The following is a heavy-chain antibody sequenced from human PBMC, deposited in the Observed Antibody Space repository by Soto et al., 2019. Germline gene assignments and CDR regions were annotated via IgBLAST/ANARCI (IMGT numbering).Heavy chain of an antibody. D-gene: IGHD6-13*01. CDR3: ARGGGDSSSLWPTFFDY. V-gene: IGHV1-69*01. Sequence: QVQLVQSGAEVKKPGSSVKVSCKASGGTFSSYAISWVRQAPGQGLEWMGGIIPIFGTANYAQKFQGRVTITADESTSTAYMELSSLRSEDTAVNYCARGGGDSSSLWPTFFDYWGQGTLVTVSS. CDR1: GGTFSSYA. CDR2: IIPIFGTA. J-gene: IGHJ4*02.